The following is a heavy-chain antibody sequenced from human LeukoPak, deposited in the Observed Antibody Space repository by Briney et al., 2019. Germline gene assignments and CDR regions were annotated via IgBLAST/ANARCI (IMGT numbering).Heavy chain of an antibody. CDR1: GGTFSSYA. CDR3: ASPYYDILTGYYEMGYYFDY. CDR2: IIPIFGTA. D-gene: IGHD3-9*01. V-gene: IGHV1-69*05. Sequence: ASVKVSCKASGGTFSSYAISWVRQAPGQGLERMGGIIPIFGTANYAQKFQGRVTITTDESTSTAYMELSSLRSEDTAVYYCASPYYDILTGYYEMGYYFDYWGQGTLVTVSS. J-gene: IGHJ4*02.